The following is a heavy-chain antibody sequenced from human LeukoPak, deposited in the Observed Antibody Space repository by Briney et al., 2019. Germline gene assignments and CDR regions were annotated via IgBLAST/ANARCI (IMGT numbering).Heavy chain of an antibody. CDR3: ARDRDDSSSWLSYFDY. CDR1: GGTFSSYA. J-gene: IGHJ4*02. V-gene: IGHV1-69*04. Sequence: SVKVSCKASGGTFSSYAISWVRQAPGQGLEWMGRIIPILGIANYAQKFQGRVTITADKSTSTAYMELSSLRSEDTAVYHCARDRDDSSSWLSYFDYWGQGTLVTVSS. D-gene: IGHD6-13*01. CDR2: IIPILGIA.